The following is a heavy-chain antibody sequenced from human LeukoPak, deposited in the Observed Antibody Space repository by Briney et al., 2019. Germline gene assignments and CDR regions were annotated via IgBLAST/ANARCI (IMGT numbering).Heavy chain of an antibody. CDR2: IKQDGSEK. V-gene: IGHV3-7*03. D-gene: IGHD4-17*01. J-gene: IGHJ3*02. Sequence: PGRSLRLSCAASGLTSSRHWMSWDRQAQGEGMEWVANIKQDGSEKYYVDSVKGRLTISRDNAKNSLYLQMNSLRAEDTAVYYCARERYGRDAFDIWGQGAMVTVFS. CDR1: GLTSSRHW. CDR3: ARERYGRDAFDI.